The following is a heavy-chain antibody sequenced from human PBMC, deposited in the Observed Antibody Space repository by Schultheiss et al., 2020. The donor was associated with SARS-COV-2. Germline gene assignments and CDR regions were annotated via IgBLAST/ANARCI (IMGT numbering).Heavy chain of an antibody. CDR1: GYTFTSYD. J-gene: IGHJ4*02. D-gene: IGHD2-15*01. V-gene: IGHV1-8*01. CDR3: ATALRSGGSCYDH. CDR2: MNPNSGNT. Sequence: ASVKVSCKASGYTFTSYDINWVRQATGQGLEWMGWMNPNSGNTGYAQKFQGRVTMTEDTYTDTAYMELSSLRSEDTAVYYCATALRSGGSCYDHWGQGTLVTVSS.